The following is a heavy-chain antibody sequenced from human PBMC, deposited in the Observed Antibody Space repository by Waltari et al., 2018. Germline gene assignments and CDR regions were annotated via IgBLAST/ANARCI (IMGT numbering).Heavy chain of an antibody. CDR1: GFTFSSYG. CDR2: IRYDGSNK. CDR3: TTLDALWGG. J-gene: IGHJ4*01. D-gene: IGHD7-27*01. V-gene: IGHV3-30*02. Sequence: QVQLVESGGGVVQPGGSLRLSCAASGFTFSSYGMHWVRQAPGKGLEWVAFIRYDGSNKYYADSVKGRFTISRDNSKNTLYLQMNSLRTEDTALYYCTTLDALWGGWGHGTLVTVSS.